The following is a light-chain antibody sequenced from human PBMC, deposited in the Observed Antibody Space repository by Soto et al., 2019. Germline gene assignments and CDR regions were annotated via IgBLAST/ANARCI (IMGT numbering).Light chain of an antibody. Sequence: QSALTQPASVSGSPGQSITISCSGTSSDFNYYNSVSWYQHHPGKAPKLMIYNVSNRPSGVSSRFSGSKSGNTASLTISGLQAEDEADYYCTSYTSSSTYGFGTGTKVTVL. CDR1: SSDFNYYNS. CDR2: NVS. J-gene: IGLJ1*01. CDR3: TSYTSSSTYG. V-gene: IGLV2-14*03.